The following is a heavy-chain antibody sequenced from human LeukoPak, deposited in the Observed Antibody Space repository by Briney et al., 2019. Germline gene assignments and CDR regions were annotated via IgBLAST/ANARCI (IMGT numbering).Heavy chain of an antibody. J-gene: IGHJ4*02. CDR2: IYYSGST. CDR3: ARTTDWYYQFDY. Sequence: SETLSLTCTVSGGSISSYYWSWIRQPPWKGLEWIGYIYYSGSTNYNPSLKSRVTISVDTSKNQFSLKLSSVTAADTAVYYCARTTDWYYQFDYWGQGTLVTVSS. CDR1: GGSISSYY. D-gene: IGHD2-21*02. V-gene: IGHV4-59*01.